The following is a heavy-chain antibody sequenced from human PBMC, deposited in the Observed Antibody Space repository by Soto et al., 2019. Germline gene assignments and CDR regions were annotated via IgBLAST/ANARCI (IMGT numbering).Heavy chain of an antibody. CDR3: ARLGRGGVIHSTFDY. CDR1: GYSFIDYL. V-gene: IGHV5-51*01. D-gene: IGHD3-16*02. J-gene: IGHJ4*02. Sequence: PGESLKISFNTSGYSFIDYLICWVRQMPVEGLEWMGVIFPRDSDSKYSPSFQGQVTLSVDKSISVVYLQWSSLRPSDSAMYYCARLGRGGVIHSTFDYLGQGTLVPVSS. CDR2: IFPRDSDS.